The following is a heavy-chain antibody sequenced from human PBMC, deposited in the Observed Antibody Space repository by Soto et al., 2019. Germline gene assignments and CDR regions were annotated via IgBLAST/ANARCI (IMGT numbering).Heavy chain of an antibody. V-gene: IGHV1-8*01. D-gene: IGHD6-13*01. CDR1: GYTFTSFE. CDR3: ARALRLIAGTASGY. J-gene: IGHJ4*02. CDR2: MNPNSGNT. Sequence: ASVKVSCKXSGYTFTSFEINWVRQAAGQGLEWMGWMNPNSGNTGYTQKFQGRVTMTRNTSINTAYLELTGLTSDDTAVYYCARALRLIAGTASGYWGQGTLVTVSS.